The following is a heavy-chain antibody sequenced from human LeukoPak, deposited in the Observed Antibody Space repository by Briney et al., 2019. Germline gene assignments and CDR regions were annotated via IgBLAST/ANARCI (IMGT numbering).Heavy chain of an antibody. Sequence: SETLPLTCTVSGGSISSSSYYWGWIRQPPGKGLEWIGSIYYSGSTYYNPSLKSRVTISVDTSKNQFSLKLSSVTAADTAVYYCARLGLKRATYYDILTGYRWFDPWGQGTLVTVSS. J-gene: IGHJ5*02. D-gene: IGHD3-9*01. CDR1: GGSISSSSYY. CDR3: ARLGLKRATYYDILTGYRWFDP. V-gene: IGHV4-39*01. CDR2: IYYSGST.